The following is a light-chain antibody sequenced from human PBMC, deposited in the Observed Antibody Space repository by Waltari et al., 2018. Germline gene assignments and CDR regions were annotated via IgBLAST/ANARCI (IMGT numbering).Light chain of an antibody. CDR2: ADT. CDR1: TSNIGADYD. V-gene: IGLV1-40*01. CDR3: QSYDISLDAVV. Sequence: QSVLTQPASVSGAPGQRVTISCSGNTSNIGADYDVHWYKHVAGTAPKALPSADTPRPPGVPDRLSAAKSGTSASLVIAGLQAEDEADYYCQSYDISLDAVVFGGGTKVTVL. J-gene: IGLJ2*01.